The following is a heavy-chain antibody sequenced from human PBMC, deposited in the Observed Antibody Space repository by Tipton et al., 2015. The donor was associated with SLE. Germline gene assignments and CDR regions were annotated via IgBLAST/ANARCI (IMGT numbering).Heavy chain of an antibody. V-gene: IGHV4-61*01. CDR3: ARDLKGLRGTWYYYMDV. D-gene: IGHD3-16*01. CDR2: IYYSGST. CDR1: GGSISSSSYY. J-gene: IGHJ6*03. Sequence: TLSLTCTVSGGSISSSSYYWGWIRQPPGKGLEWIGYIYYSGSTNYNPSLKSRVTISVDTSKNQFSLKLSSVTAADTAVYYCARDLKGLRGTWYYYMDVWGKGTTVTVSS.